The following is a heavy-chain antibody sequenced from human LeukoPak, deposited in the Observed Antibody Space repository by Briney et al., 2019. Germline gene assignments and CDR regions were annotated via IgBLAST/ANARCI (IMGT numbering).Heavy chain of an antibody. CDR3: ARDRGGAIPYYGMDV. V-gene: IGHV3-30-3*01. J-gene: IGHJ6*02. Sequence: GGSLRLSCAASGFTFSSYAMHWVRQAPGKGLEWVAVISYDGSNKYYADSVKGRFTISRDNSKNTLYLQMNSLGAEDTAVYYCARDRGGAIPYYGMDVWGQGTTVTVSS. D-gene: IGHD2-21*01. CDR2: ISYDGSNK. CDR1: GFTFSSYA.